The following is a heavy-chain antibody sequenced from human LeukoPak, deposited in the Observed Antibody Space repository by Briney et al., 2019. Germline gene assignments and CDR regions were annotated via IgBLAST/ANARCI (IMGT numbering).Heavy chain of an antibody. D-gene: IGHD3-9*01. CDR3: ARLTGPGYFDWLLSPYYFDY. Sequence: SETLSLTCTVSGYSISSGYYWGWIRQPPGKGLEWIGSIYHSGSTYYNPSLKSRVTISVDTSKNQFSLKLSSVTAADTAVYYCARLTGPGYFDWLLSPYYFDYWGQGTLVTVSS. CDR2: IYHSGST. CDR1: GYSISSGYY. V-gene: IGHV4-38-2*02. J-gene: IGHJ4*02.